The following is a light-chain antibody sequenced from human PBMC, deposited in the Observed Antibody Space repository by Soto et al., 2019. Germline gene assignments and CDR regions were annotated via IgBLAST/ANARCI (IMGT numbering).Light chain of an antibody. CDR3: QQYGSSPS. CDR1: QSVSSN. V-gene: IGKV3D-15*02. J-gene: IGKJ1*01. CDR2: DAS. Sequence: EIVMTQSPATLSVSPGERATVSCRASQSVSSNLACYQQKPGQAPRLLIYDASNRATGIPARFSGSGSGTDFTLTISRLDPEDFAVYYCQQYGSSPSFGQGTKVDNK.